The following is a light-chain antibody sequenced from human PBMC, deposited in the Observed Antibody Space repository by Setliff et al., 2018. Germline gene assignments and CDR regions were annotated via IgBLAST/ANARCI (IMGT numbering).Light chain of an antibody. V-gene: IGLV2-8*01. J-gene: IGLJ1*01. CDR1: SNDVWGHNY. Sequence: QSALAQPPSASGSPGQSVTISCTGTSNDVWGHNYVSWYQQHPGKAPQLIIYDVTKRPSGVPDRFSGSKSGNTASLTVSGLQAEDEAEYYCSSYADSNSFLCGSGTNVTVL. CDR2: DVT. CDR3: SSYADSNSFL.